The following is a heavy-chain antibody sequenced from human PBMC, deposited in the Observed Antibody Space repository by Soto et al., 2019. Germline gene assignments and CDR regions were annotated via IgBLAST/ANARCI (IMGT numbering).Heavy chain of an antibody. CDR1: GFTFSSYA. CDR3: AKDKTMVRGVTSPPDAFDI. D-gene: IGHD3-10*01. Sequence: GGSLRLSCAASGFTFSSYAMSWVRQAPGKGLEWVSAISGSGGSTYYADSVKGRFTISRDNSKNTLYLQMNSLRAEDTAVYYCAKDKTMVRGVTSPPDAFDIWGQGTMVTVSS. V-gene: IGHV3-23*01. J-gene: IGHJ3*02. CDR2: ISGSGGST.